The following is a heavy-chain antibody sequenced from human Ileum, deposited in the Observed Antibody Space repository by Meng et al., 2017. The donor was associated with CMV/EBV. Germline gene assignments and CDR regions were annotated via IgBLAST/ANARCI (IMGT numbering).Heavy chain of an antibody. CDR2: IYSGGST. D-gene: IGHD2-2*01. Sequence: SSNYMSWVRQAPGKGLEWVSVIYSGGSTYCADSVKGRFTISRDNSKNTLYLQMNSLRAEDTAVYYCARELRYCSSTSCFQGRDAFDIWGQGTMVTVSS. J-gene: IGHJ3*02. CDR3: ARELRYCSSTSCFQGRDAFDI. V-gene: IGHV3-53*01. CDR1: SSNY.